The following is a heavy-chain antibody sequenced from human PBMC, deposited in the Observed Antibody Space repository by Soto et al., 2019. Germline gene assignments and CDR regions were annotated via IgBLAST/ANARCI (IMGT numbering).Heavy chain of an antibody. CDR3: ARSDREYAYGLNV. CDR1: GSSVTDNY. Sequence: PGGSLRLSCAASGSSVTDNYIMGVRQAPGKGLEWVSLLYSGGRIYYTDSVKGRFTISRDTSKNMFYLQMNSLRTEDTAVYYCARSDREYAYGLNVWGQGTTVTVSS. J-gene: IGHJ6*02. V-gene: IGHV3-53*01. CDR2: LYSGGRI.